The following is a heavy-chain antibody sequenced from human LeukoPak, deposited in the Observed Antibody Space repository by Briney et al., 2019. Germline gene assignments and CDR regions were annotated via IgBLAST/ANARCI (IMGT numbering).Heavy chain of an antibody. CDR2: MNPSSGNT. CDR1: GYTFTSYD. J-gene: IGHJ4*02. D-gene: IGHD3-10*01. CDR3: AAHTYYYSSGSFAY. V-gene: IGHV1-8*01. Sequence: GASVKVSCKASGYTFTSYDINWVRQATGQGPEWMGWMNPSSGNTGYAQRFQARVTMTRDTSTNTAYLELSSLRSDDTAVYYCAAHTYYYSSGSFAYWGQGTLVTVSS.